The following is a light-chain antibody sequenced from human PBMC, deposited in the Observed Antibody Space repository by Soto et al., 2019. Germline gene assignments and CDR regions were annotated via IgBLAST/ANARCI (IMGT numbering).Light chain of an antibody. J-gene: IGLJ3*02. Sequence: VLTQPPSASGTPGQRVTISCSGSSSNIGSNYVYWYQQLPGTAPKLLIYRNNQRPSGVPDRFSGSKSGTSASLAISGLRSEDEADYYCAAWDDSLSGRGVFGGGTKVTVL. CDR1: SSNIGSNY. V-gene: IGLV1-47*01. CDR2: RNN. CDR3: AAWDDSLSGRGV.